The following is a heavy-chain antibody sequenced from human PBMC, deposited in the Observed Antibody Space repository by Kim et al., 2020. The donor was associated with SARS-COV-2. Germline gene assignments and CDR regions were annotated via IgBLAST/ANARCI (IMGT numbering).Heavy chain of an antibody. D-gene: IGHD6-13*01. CDR2: GET. V-gene: IGHV1-24*01. J-gene: IGHJ4*02. CDR3: ATGGYSTDY. Sequence: GETIYAQQFQGRVTMTEDTSTDTAYMELSSLRSEDTAVYYCATGGYSTDYWGQGTLVTVSS.